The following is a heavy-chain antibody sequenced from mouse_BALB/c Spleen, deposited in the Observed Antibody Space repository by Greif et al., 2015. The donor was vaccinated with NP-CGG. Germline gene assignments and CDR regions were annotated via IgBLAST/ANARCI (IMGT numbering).Heavy chain of an antibody. CDR2: IYPGSGNT. J-gene: IGHJ4*01. V-gene: IGHV1-84*02. D-gene: IGHD4-1*01. Sequence: VQLQQSGPELVKPGASVKISCKASGYTFTDYYINWVKQKPGQGLEWIGWIYPGSGNTKYNEKFKGKATLTVDTSSSTAYMQFSSLTSEDTAVYFCARGTGTEAMDYWGQGTSVTVSS. CDR1: GYTFTDYY. CDR3: ARGTGTEAMDY.